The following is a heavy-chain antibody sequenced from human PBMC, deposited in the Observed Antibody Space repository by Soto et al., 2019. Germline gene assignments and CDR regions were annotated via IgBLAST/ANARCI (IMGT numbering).Heavy chain of an antibody. CDR2: ISAGSSNI. CDR3: ARQYPSSSRHFDH. V-gene: IGHV3-21*01. D-gene: IGHD6-6*01. CDR1: GFTFRTYN. Sequence: EVELVESGGGLVKPGGSLKLSCAASGFTFRTYNMIWVRQAPGKGLEWVSSISAGSSNIYYAPSVKGRFTISRDKAKNLLYLQINSLRAEDTAVYYGARQYPSSSRHFDHWGQGTLVIVSS. J-gene: IGHJ4*02.